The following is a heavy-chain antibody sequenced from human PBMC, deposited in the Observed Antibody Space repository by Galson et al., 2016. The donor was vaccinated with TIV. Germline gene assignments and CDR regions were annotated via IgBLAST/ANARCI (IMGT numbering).Heavy chain of an antibody. Sequence: PALVTPTQTLTLTCTLSGFSLSTAGMPVHWIRQPPGKALEWLARVDWDDDKYYSVSQRTRLTISKDTSKNQVVLKMTNIDPVDSATYYCARVEMVGYSRAPGGYYHAIDGWGQGTTVTVSS. CDR3: ARVEMVGYSRAPGGYYHAIDG. CDR1: GFSLSTAGMP. J-gene: IGHJ6*02. V-gene: IGHV2-70*04. CDR2: VDWDDDK. D-gene: IGHD5-18*01.